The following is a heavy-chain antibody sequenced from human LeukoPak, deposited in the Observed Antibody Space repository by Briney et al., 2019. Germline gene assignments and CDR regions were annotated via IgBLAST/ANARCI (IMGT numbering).Heavy chain of an antibody. J-gene: IGHJ4*02. CDR1: GFTFGDYA. CDR3: TRDQPFYCSSTSCFALAIDY. D-gene: IGHD2-2*01. Sequence: GGSLRLSCTASGFTFGDYAMSWVRQAPGKGLEWVGFIRSKAYGGTTEYAASVKGRFTISRDDSKSIAYLQMNSLKTEGTAVYYCTRDQPFYCSSTSCFALAIDYWGQGTLVTVSS. V-gene: IGHV3-49*04. CDR2: IRSKAYGGTT.